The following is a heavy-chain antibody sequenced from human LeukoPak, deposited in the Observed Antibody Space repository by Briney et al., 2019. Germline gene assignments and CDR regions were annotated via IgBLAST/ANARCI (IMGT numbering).Heavy chain of an antibody. D-gene: IGHD3-10*01. CDR1: GYTFTSYD. CDR3: ATGFLVRGVISTDIFDY. J-gene: IGHJ4*02. CDR2: MNPNSGNT. Sequence: ASVKVSCKASGYTFTSYDINWVRQATGQGLEWMGWMNPNSGNTGYAQKFQGRVTMTRNTSISTAYMELSSLRSEDTAVYYCATGFLVRGVISTDIFDYWGQGTLVTVSS. V-gene: IGHV1-8*01.